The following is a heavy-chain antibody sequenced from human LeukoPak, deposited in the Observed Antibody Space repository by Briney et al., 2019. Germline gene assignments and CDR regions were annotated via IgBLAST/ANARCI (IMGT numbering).Heavy chain of an antibody. CDR2: IYHSGST. J-gene: IGHJ4*02. Sequence: SETLSLTCAVSGGSISSSNWWSWVRPPPGKGLEWIGEIYHSGSTNYNPSLKSRVTISVDKSKNQFSLKLSSVTAADTAVYYCARDRNYYDTAYYFDYWGQGTLVTVSS. D-gene: IGHD3-22*01. CDR1: GGSISSSNW. V-gene: IGHV4-4*02. CDR3: ARDRNYYDTAYYFDY.